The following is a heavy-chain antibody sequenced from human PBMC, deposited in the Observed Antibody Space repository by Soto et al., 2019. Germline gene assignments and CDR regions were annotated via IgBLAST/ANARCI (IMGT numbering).Heavy chain of an antibody. D-gene: IGHD2-2*01. J-gene: IGHJ4*02. V-gene: IGHV3-21*01. Sequence: GGSLRLSCTVSGFAFNNYGINWVRQAPGKGLEWVSSISKSDYTYYSDSVTGRFTISRDNAKNSVSLQMNTLRVEDTAVYYCAREDSIIIPAVSDFWGPAILVTVSS. CDR1: GFAFNNYG. CDR2: ISKSDYT. CDR3: AREDSIIIPAVSDF.